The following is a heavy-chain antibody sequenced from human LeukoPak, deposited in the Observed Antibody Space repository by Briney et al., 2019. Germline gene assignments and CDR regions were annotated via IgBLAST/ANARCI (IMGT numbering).Heavy chain of an antibody. J-gene: IGHJ3*02. Sequence: PSETLSLTCAVYGGSFSGYYWSRIRQLPVKGLEWIGEINHSGSTNYNPSLKSRVTISVDTSKNQFSLKLSSVTAADTAVYYCARYSDSSGPDAFDIWGQGTMVTVSS. V-gene: IGHV4-34*01. D-gene: IGHD3-22*01. CDR1: GGSFSGYY. CDR3: ARYSDSSGPDAFDI. CDR2: INHSGST.